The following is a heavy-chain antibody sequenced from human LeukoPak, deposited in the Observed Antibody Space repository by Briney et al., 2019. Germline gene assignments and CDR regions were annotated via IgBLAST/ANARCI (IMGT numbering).Heavy chain of an antibody. CDR3: ARGGAYCGGDCYSRGLRWPYYFDY. J-gene: IGHJ4*02. CDR2: INHSGST. Sequence: PSETLSLTCAVYGGSFSGYYWSWIRQPPGKGLEWIGEINHSGSTNHNPSLKSRVTISVDTSKNQFSLKLSSVTAADTAVYYCARGGAYCGGDCYSRGLRWPYYFDYWGQGTLVTVSS. V-gene: IGHV4-34*01. D-gene: IGHD2-21*02. CDR1: GGSFSGYY.